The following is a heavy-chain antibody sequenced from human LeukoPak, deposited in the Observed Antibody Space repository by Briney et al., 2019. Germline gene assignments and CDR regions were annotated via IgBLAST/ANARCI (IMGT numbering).Heavy chain of an antibody. D-gene: IGHD5-12*01. V-gene: IGHV4-59*01. CDR3: ASGGYSGYAFDY. Sequence: SETLSLTCTVSGGSISSFYWSWIRQPPGKGLQWIGYIYYSGITRYNPSLKSRVTISVDTSKNQFSLKLSSVTAADTAVYYCASGGYSGYAFDYWGRGILVTVSS. CDR1: GGSISSFY. CDR2: IYYSGIT. J-gene: IGHJ4*02.